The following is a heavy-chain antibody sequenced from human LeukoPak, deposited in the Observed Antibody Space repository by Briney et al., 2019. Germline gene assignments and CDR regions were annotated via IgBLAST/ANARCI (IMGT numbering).Heavy chain of an antibody. CDR1: GGSISNYY. J-gene: IGHJ4*02. Sequence: SETLSLTCTVSGGSISNYYWSWIRQPPGEGLEWIGYIHSSGNTNYNPSLESRVTISVDTSKNQFSLRLSSVTAADAAVYYCARSRDFNDRGGFDSWGQGTQVTVSS. V-gene: IGHV4-59*01. CDR3: ARSRDFNDRGGFDS. D-gene: IGHD3-22*01. CDR2: IHSSGNT.